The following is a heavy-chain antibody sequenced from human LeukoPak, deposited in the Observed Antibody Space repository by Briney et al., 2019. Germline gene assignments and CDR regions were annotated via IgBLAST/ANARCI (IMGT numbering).Heavy chain of an antibody. D-gene: IGHD2-8*01. J-gene: IGHJ6*03. CDR1: GFTFSSYG. CDR2: IQYDGSNE. V-gene: IGHV3-30*02. CDR3: AKDRCSNGIGCYYYYMDV. Sequence: GGFLRLSCAASGFTFSSYGMHWVRQAPGKGLEWVAYIQYDGSNEQYADSVKGRFSISRDSSKNILYLQLNSLRAEDTAVYYCAKDRCSNGIGCYYYYMDVWGKGTTVTISS.